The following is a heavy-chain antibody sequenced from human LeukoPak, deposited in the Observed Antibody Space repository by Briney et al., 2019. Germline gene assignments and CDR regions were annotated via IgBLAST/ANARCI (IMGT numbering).Heavy chain of an antibody. CDR3: ARRRIAVAGRFDY. CDR1: GYSISSGYY. CDR2: IYHSGST. D-gene: IGHD6-19*01. J-gene: IGHJ4*02. V-gene: IGHV4-38-2*02. Sequence: SETLSLTCTVSGYSISSGYYWGWIRQPPGKGLEWIGTIYHSGSTYYNPSLKSRVTISVDTSKNQFSLKLSSVTAADTAVYYCARRRIAVAGRFDYWGQGTLVTVSS.